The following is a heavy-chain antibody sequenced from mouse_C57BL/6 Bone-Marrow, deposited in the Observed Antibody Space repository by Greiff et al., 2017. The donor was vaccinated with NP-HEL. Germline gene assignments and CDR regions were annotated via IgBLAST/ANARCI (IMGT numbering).Heavy chain of an antibody. CDR3: ARWGWSLHYFDY. Sequence: QVQLQQPGAELVMPGASVKLSCKASGYTFTSYWMHWVKQRPGQGLEWIGEIDPSDSYTNYNQKFKGKSTLTVDKSSSTAYMQLSSLTSEDSAVYYCARWGWSLHYFDYWGQGTTLTVSS. V-gene: IGHV1-69*01. D-gene: IGHD2-3*01. J-gene: IGHJ2*01. CDR1: GYTFTSYW. CDR2: IDPSDSYT.